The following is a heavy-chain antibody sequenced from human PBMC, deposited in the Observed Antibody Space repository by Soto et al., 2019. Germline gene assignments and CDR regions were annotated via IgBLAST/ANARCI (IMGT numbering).Heavy chain of an antibody. CDR1: GYTLTELS. CDR3: AISPSYIVVVPAAIRKNWFDP. D-gene: IGHD2-2*02. V-gene: IGHV1-24*01. Sequence: ASVKVSCKVSGYTLTELSMHWVRQAPGKGLEWMGGFDPEDGETIYAQKFQGRVTMTEDTSTDTAYMELSSLRSEDTAVYYCAISPSYIVVVPAAIRKNWFDPWGQGTLVTVSS. J-gene: IGHJ5*02. CDR2: FDPEDGET.